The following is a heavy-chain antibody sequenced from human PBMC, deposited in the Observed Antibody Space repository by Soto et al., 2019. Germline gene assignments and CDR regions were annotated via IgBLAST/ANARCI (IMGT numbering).Heavy chain of an antibody. CDR3: ARGSGYYYWDDY. D-gene: IGHD3-22*01. CDR2: INPSGCST. CDR1: GYTFTSYY. Sequence: GASVKVSCKASGYTFTSYYMHWVRQAPGQRLEWMGIINPSGCSTSYAQKFQGRVTITRDTSASTAYMELSSLRFEDTAVYYCARGSGYYYWDDYWGQGTLVTVSS. J-gene: IGHJ4*02. V-gene: IGHV1-46*01.